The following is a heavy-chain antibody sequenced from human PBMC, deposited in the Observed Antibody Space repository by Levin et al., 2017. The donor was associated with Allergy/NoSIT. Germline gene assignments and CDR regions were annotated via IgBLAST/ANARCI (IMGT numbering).Heavy chain of an antibody. CDR3: ARQFLHDYGDPDAFDI. Sequence: GGSLRLSCAASGFTFSSYAMHWVRQAPGKGLEWVAVISYDGSNKYYADSVKGRFTISRDNSKNTLYLQMNSLRAEDTAVYYCARQFLHDYGDPDAFDIWGQGTMVTVSS. CDR1: GFTFSSYA. V-gene: IGHV3-30-3*01. J-gene: IGHJ3*02. CDR2: ISYDGSNK. D-gene: IGHD4-17*01.